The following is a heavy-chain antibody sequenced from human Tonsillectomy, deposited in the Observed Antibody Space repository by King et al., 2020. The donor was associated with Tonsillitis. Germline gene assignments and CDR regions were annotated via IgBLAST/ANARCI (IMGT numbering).Heavy chain of an antibody. CDR3: ARSGLELRYYYYGMDV. D-gene: IGHD1-7*01. Sequence: VQLQESGPGLVKPSETLSLTCTVSGGSISSYYWSWIRPPPGKGLEWIGYIYYSGSTYYNPSLKSRVTISVDTSKNQFSLKLSSVTAADTAVYFWARSGLELRYYYYGMDVWGQGTTVTVSS. J-gene: IGHJ6*02. CDR2: IYYSGST. V-gene: IGHV4-59*01. CDR1: GGSISSYY.